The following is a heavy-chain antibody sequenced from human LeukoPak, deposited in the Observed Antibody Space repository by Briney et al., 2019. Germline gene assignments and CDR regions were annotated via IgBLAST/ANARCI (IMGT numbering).Heavy chain of an antibody. V-gene: IGHV3-66*01. CDR2: IYSGGST. J-gene: IGHJ6*02. Sequence: GGSLRLSCAAPGFTVSSNYMSWVRQAPGKGLEWVSVIYSGGSTYYADSVKGRFTISRDNSKNTLYLQMNSLRAEDTAVYYCAREQYGSGATDYYYYGMDVWGQGTTVTVSS. D-gene: IGHD3-10*01. CDR3: AREQYGSGATDYYYYGMDV. CDR1: GFTVSSNY.